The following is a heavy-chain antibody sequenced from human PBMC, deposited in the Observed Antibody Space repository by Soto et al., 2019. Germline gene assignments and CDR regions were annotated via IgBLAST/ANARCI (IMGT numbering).Heavy chain of an antibody. CDR3: ARDRHNNFFDP. Sequence: QVQLQESGPGLVKPSQTLSVTCTVSGASMSSGGYYWTWIRQSPGKGLEWIGYIYYSGSTYYNPSLESRVAISLDTSRSQFSLTLHSVTAADTAIYYCARDRHNNFFDPWGQGTLVTVSS. J-gene: IGHJ5*02. V-gene: IGHV4-31*03. CDR2: IYYSGST. D-gene: IGHD6-6*01. CDR1: GASMSSGGYY.